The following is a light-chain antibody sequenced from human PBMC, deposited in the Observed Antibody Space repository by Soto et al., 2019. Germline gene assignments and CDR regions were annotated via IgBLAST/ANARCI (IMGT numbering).Light chain of an antibody. CDR1: QSVSTS. CDR2: DAS. J-gene: IGKJ1*01. V-gene: IGKV3-11*01. CDR3: QVRDVWPS. Sequence: IVLTQSPATLSLSPGERAALSCRASQSVSTSLAWYQHKPGQAPRLIIYDASKRAPGIPARFSGSGSGTDFTLTISSLEPEDFAVYYCQVRDVWPSFGQGTMVEIE.